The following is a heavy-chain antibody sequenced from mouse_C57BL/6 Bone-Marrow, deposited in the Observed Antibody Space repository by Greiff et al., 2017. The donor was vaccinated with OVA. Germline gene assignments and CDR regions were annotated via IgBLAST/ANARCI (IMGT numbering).Heavy chain of an antibody. J-gene: IGHJ1*03. CDR2: IYPGSGST. Sequence: QVQLQQPGAELVKPGASVKMSCKASGYTFTSYWITWVKQRPGQGLEWIGDIYPGSGSTNYNEKFKSKATLPVDTSSRPAYMQLSSLTSEDSAVYDCERIYYGSSPRWYFDVWGTGTTVTVSS. D-gene: IGHD1-1*01. CDR3: ERIYYGSSPRWYFDV. CDR1: GYTFTSYW. V-gene: IGHV1-55*01.